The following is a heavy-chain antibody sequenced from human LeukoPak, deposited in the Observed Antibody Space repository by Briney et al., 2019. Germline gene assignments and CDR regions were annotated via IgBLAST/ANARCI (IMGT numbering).Heavy chain of an antibody. D-gene: IGHD6-13*01. CDR1: GFTFSSYA. CDR2: ISGSGGST. Sequence: PGGSLRLSCAASGFTFSSYAMSWVRQAPGKGLEWVSTISGSGGSTYYADSVKGRFTISRDNSKNSMYMQMNSLRAEDTAVYYCAQPTEGVIAAAPYYYYGMDVWGQGTTVTVSS. V-gene: IGHV3-23*01. J-gene: IGHJ6*02. CDR3: AQPTEGVIAAAPYYYYGMDV.